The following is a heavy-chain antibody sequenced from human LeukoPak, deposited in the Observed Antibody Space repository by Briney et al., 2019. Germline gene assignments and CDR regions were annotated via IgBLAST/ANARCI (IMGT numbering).Heavy chain of an antibody. CDR1: GYAFTNYD. CDR3: ARMEFYLYYTMDV. V-gene: IGHV1-8*01. Sequence: ASVTVSCKASGYAFTNYDINWVRQATGQGLEWMGWMNPNSGNTGYAQKFQGRVTMTRDTSKTTAYMELSSLRSEDTAVYYCARMEFYLYYTMDVWGQGTTVTVA. CDR2: MNPNSGNT. D-gene: IGHD2/OR15-2a*01. J-gene: IGHJ6*02.